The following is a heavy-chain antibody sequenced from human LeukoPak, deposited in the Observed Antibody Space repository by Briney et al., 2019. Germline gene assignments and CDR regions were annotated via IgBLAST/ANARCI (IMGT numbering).Heavy chain of an antibody. V-gene: IGHV3-48*01. CDR2: ISSSSSTI. CDR3: ARAGDYGSIRYFQH. D-gene: IGHD4-17*01. CDR1: GFTFSSYS. J-gene: IGHJ1*01. Sequence: PGGSLRLSCAASGFTFSSYSTNWVRQAPGKGLEWVSYISSSSSTIYYADSVKGRFTIPRDNAKNSLYLQMNSLRAEDTAVYYCARAGDYGSIRYFQHWGQGTPVTVSS.